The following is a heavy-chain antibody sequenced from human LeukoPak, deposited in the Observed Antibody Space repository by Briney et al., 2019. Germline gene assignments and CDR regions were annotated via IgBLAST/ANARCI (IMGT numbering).Heavy chain of an antibody. D-gene: IGHD4-23*01. V-gene: IGHV3-74*01. Sequence: GGSLRLSCVASGFTLSSHWVHWVRQAPGKGLEWVSRINTDGSSTTYADSGKGRFTISRDNAKNTVFLRLNSLRDGDSAVYYCVRSFNGGADYWGQGTLVTVSS. CDR1: GFTLSSHW. J-gene: IGHJ4*02. CDR3: VRSFNGGADY. CDR2: INTDGSST.